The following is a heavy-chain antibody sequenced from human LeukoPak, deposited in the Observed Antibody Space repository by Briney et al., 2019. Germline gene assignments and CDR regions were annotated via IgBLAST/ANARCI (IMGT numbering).Heavy chain of an antibody. CDR1: GGSISSGDYY. Sequence: PSETLSLTCTVSGGSISSGDYYWSWIRQPPGKGLEWIGYIYYSGSTYYNPSLKSRVTISVDTSTNQFSLKLSSVTAADTAVYYCARASSGYYYPSDYWGQGTLVTVSS. CDR3: ARASSGYYYPSDY. CDR2: IYYSGST. V-gene: IGHV4-30-4*08. J-gene: IGHJ4*02. D-gene: IGHD3-22*01.